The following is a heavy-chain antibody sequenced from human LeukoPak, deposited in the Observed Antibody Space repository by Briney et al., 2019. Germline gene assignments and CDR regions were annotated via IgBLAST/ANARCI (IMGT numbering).Heavy chain of an antibody. D-gene: IGHD6-6*01. CDR2: IYYSGST. Sequence: PSETLSLTCTVSGGSISSGGYYWSWIRQHPGKGLEWIGYIYYSGSTYYNPSLKSRVTISVDTSKNQFSLKLSSVTAADTAVYYCARDRRVHDAFDIWGQGTMVTVAS. CDR1: GGSISSGGYY. CDR3: ARDRRVHDAFDI. J-gene: IGHJ3*02. V-gene: IGHV4-31*03.